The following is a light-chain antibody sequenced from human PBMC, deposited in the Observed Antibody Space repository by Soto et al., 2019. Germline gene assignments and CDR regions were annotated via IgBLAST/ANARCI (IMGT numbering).Light chain of an antibody. CDR2: GAS. V-gene: IGKV3-15*01. J-gene: IGKJ3*01. Sequence: EIVMTQSPATLSVSPGERATLSCRASQSVSSNLAWYQQKPGQAPRLLIYGASTRATGIPARFSGSGSGTEFTLTITSLQSEDFAVYYCHHYNNWPLFTFGPGTKVDIK. CDR1: QSVSSN. CDR3: HHYNNWPLFT.